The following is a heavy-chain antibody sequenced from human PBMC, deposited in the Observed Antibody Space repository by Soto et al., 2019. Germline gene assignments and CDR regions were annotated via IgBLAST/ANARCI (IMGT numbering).Heavy chain of an antibody. CDR2: ISSSSSYI. CDR3: ARESGYCSSTSCPYYYDSFDV. J-gene: IGHJ6*02. V-gene: IGHV3-21*01. Sequence: PGGSLRLSCAASGFTFSSYSMNWVRQAPGKGLEWVSSISSSSSYIYYADSVKGRFTISRDNAKNSLYLQMNSLRAEDTAVYYCARESGYCSSTSCPYYYDSFDVWVQGTTVTGFS. CDR1: GFTFSSYS. D-gene: IGHD2-2*01.